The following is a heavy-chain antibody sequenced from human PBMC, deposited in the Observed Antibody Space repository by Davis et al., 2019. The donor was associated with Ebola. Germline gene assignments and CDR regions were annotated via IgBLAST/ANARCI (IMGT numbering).Heavy chain of an antibody. Sequence: ASVKVSCKASGYSFTTYGVSWVRQAPGQGLEWLGWISAFKGKTHYAQKFQGRMTLTTDTSTSTAYMELESLRSDDTAVYYCVRSTYDILIDFDFWGQGTLVTVSS. D-gene: IGHD3-9*01. CDR3: VRSTYDILIDFDF. CDR2: ISAFKGKT. V-gene: IGHV1-18*01. J-gene: IGHJ4*02. CDR1: GYSFTTYG.